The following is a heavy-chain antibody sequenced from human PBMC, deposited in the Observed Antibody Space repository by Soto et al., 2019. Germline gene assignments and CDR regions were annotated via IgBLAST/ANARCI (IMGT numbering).Heavy chain of an antibody. CDR2: INHSGST. D-gene: IGHD3-16*01. CDR3: ANGVGGVGYYYYGMDV. CDR1: GGSFSGYY. V-gene: IGHV4-34*01. J-gene: IGHJ6*02. Sequence: SETLSLTCAVYGGSFSGYYWSWIRQPPGKGPEWIGEINHSGSTNYNPSLKSRVTISVDTSKNQFSLKLSSVTAADTAVYYCANGVGGVGYYYYGMDVWGQGTTVTVSS.